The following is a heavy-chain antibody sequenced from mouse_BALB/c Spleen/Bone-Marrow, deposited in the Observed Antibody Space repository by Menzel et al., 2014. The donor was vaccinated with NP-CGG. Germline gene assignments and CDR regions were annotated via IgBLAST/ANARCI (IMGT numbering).Heavy chain of an antibody. D-gene: IGHD2-1*01. J-gene: IGHJ4*01. CDR3: ATIYYGNSYARDY. CDR1: GFTFSDYG. CDR2: ISNLAYSI. Sequence: EVKVVESGGGLVQPGGSRKLSCAASGFTFSDYGMAWVRQAPGKGPEWVAFISNLAYSIYYADTVTGRFTISRENAKNTLYLEMSSLRSEDTAMFYCATIYYGNSYARDYWGQGTSVTVAS. V-gene: IGHV5-15*02.